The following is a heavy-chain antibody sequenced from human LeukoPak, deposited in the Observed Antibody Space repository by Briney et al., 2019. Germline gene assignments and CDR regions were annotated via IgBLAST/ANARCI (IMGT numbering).Heavy chain of an antibody. V-gene: IGHV1-2*06. CDR3: ARGLGGDLNDY. CDR1: GYTFTRYY. J-gene: IGHJ4*02. CDR2: INPNSGGT. D-gene: IGHD2-21*01. Sequence: ASVQVSCQASGYTFTRYYMHWVRQAPGQGLEWMGRINPNSGGTNYAQKFQGRVTMTRDTSISTAYMELSRLRSDDTAVYYCARGLGGDLNDYWGQGTLVTVSS.